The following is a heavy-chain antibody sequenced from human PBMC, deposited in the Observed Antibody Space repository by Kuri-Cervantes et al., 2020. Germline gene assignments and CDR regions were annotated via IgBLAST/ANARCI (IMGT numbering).Heavy chain of an antibody. CDR3: ARDLVALDPYYYYSMDV. J-gene: IGHJ6*02. CDR2: ISYDGSNK. Sequence: GESLKISCAASGFTFSSYGMHWVRQAPGKGLEWVAVISYDGSNKYYADSVKGRFTISRDNSKNTLYLQMNSLRAEDTAVYYCARDLVALDPYYYYSMDVWGQGTTVTVSS. V-gene: IGHV3-30*03. CDR1: GFTFSSYG. D-gene: IGHD5-12*01.